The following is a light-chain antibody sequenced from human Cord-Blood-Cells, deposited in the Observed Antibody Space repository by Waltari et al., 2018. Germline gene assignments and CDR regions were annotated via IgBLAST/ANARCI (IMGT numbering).Light chain of an antibody. J-gene: IGLJ1*01. CDR3: SSYTSSSTYV. CDR1: RSDVGGYNY. CDR2: EVS. V-gene: IGLV2-14*01. Sequence: QSALTQPASVSGSPGQSLPIPCTGTRSDVGGYNYVSWYQQHPGKAPKLMIYEVSNRPSGVSNRFSGSKSGNTASLTISGLQAEDEADYYCSSYTSSSTYVFGTGTKVTVL.